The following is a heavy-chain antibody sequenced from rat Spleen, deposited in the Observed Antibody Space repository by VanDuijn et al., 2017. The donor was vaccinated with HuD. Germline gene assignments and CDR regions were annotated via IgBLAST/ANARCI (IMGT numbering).Heavy chain of an antibody. Sequence: QVQLKESGPGLVQPSQTLSLTCTVSGLSLTSNSVSWIRQPPGKGLEWMGLLWSNGGTDYNSAIKSRLSISRDTSKSQVFLKMNSLETEDTAMYFCAILYYGYTAFDYWGQGVMVTVSS. J-gene: IGHJ2*01. CDR2: LWSNGGT. D-gene: IGHD1-9*01. CDR3: AILYYGYTAFDY. CDR1: GLSLTSNS. V-gene: IGHV2-47*01.